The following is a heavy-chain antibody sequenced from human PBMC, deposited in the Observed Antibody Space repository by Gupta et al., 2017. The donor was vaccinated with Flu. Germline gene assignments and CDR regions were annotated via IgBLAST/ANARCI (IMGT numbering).Heavy chain of an antibody. Sequence: LESGGDLVQPGGSLRLYCVAPGFTFSTYVMYWVRQPPGTGLEWVSAIVRGGSTDYADSVKGRFTPSRDNSKDTVYLQMNNLRAEDTALYYCAKLGVRDSFDMWGQGTMVTVSS. D-gene: IGHD2-8*01. CDR1: GFTFSTYV. CDR2: IVRGGST. CDR3: AKLGVRDSFDM. J-gene: IGHJ3*02. V-gene: IGHV3-23*01.